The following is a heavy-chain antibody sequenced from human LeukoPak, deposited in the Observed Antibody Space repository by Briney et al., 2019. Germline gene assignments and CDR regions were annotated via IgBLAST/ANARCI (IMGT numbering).Heavy chain of an antibody. CDR3: ARSNSGSYRELDY. J-gene: IGHJ4*02. CDR2: IYTSGIT. D-gene: IGHD1-26*01. Sequence: SETLSLTCTVSGGSINSGSYFWSWIRQPAGKGLKWIGRIYTSGITNYNSSLMSRATISIDTSKNQFSLKLISVPGADTAVYYCARSNSGSYRELDYWGQGALVTVSS. V-gene: IGHV4-61*02. CDR1: GGSINSGSYF.